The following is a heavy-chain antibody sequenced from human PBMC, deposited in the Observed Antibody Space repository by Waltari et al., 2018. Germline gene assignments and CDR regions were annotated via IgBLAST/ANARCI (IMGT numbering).Heavy chain of an antibody. J-gene: IGHJ4*02. Sequence: EVQLVESGGGLVKPGGSLRLSCAASGLTFSSYSMNWVRQAPGKGLEWVSSISSSSSYIYYADSVKGRFTISRDNAKNSLYLQMNSLRAEDTAVYYCARAYSSGWLGLDYWGQGTLVTVSS. V-gene: IGHV3-21*01. CDR2: ISSSSSYI. D-gene: IGHD6-19*01. CDR1: GLTFSSYS. CDR3: ARAYSSGWLGLDY.